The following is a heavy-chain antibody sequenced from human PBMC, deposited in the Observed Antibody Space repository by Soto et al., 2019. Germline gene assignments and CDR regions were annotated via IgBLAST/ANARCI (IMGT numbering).Heavy chain of an antibody. D-gene: IGHD6-19*01. J-gene: IGHJ6*01. CDR3: VKDGSSGWPYYYGLDV. CDR2: ISYDGSNK. V-gene: IGHV3-30*18. Sequence: QVQLVESGGGVVQPGRSLRLSCAASGFTFSSYGMHWVRQAPGKGLEWVAVISYDGSNKYYADSVKGRFTISRDNSKNTLYLQMSSLSAEATAVYYCVKDGSSGWPYYYGLDVW. CDR1: GFTFSSYG.